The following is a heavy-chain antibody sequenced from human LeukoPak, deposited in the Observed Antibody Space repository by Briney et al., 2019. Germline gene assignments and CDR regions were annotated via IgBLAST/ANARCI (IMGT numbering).Heavy chain of an antibody. CDR3: AKHGSYHFDY. CDR1: GGSFSGYY. CDR2: INHSGST. Sequence: SETLSLTCAVYGGSFSGYYWSWIRQPPGKGLEWIGEINHSGSTNYNPSLKSRVTISMDTSKNQFSLNLSSVTAADTAVYYCAKHGSYHFDYWGQGTLVTVSS. J-gene: IGHJ4*02. D-gene: IGHD3-10*01. V-gene: IGHV4-34*01.